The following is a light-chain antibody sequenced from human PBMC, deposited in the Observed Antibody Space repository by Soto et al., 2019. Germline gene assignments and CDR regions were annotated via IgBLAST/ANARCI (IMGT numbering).Light chain of an antibody. CDR2: GAS. V-gene: IGKV3-20*01. CDR1: QSVSSGY. CDR3: QQYGASPYT. Sequence: EIVLTQSPGTLSLSPGERATLSCRASQSVSSGYLAWYQQKPGQAPSLIISGASSRATGIPYRFSGSGSETDFTLTISRLEPEDFAVYYCQQYGASPYTFGQGTKLEIK. J-gene: IGKJ2*01.